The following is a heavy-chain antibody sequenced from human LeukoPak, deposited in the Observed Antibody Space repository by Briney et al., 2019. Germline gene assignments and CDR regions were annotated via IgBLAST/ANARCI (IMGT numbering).Heavy chain of an antibody. J-gene: IGHJ4*02. V-gene: IGHV4-39*07. Sequence: SETLSLTCTVSGGSISSSSYYWGWTRQPPGKGLEWIGSIYYSGSTYYNQSPKSRVTISVDTTNNQSSLKLSSVTAAATVLYFCAIFDYYGSGRAHYWGQGTLVTVSS. CDR1: GGSISSSSYY. CDR3: AIFDYYGSGRAHY. CDR2: IYYSGST. D-gene: IGHD3-10*01.